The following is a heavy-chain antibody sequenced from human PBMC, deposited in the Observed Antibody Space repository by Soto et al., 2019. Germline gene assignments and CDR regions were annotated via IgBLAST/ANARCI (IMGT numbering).Heavy chain of an antibody. CDR2: IYHSGGT. CDR3: ARDYDSSGYFYGVLGY. V-gene: IGHV4-30-2*01. J-gene: IGHJ4*02. D-gene: IGHD3-22*01. CDR1: GGSISSGGYS. Sequence: QLQLQESGSGLVKPSQTLSLTCAVSGGSISSGGYSWSWIRQPPGKGLEWIGYIYHSGGTYYNPSLKSRVTISLDRSNNQFSLKLSSVTAADTAVYYCARDYDSSGYFYGVLGYWGQGTLVTVSS.